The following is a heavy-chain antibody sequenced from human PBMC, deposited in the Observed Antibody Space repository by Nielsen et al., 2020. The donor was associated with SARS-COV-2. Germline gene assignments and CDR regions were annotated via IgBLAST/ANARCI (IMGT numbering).Heavy chain of an antibody. CDR3: AKVELGY. Sequence: GGSLRLSCAASGFTFSSYGMHWVRQAPGKGLEWVAVISYDGSNKYYADSVKGRFTISRDNSKNSLYLQMNSLRAEDTALYYCAKVELGYWGQGTLVTVSS. CDR2: ISYDGSNK. V-gene: IGHV3-30*18. CDR1: GFTFSSYG. J-gene: IGHJ4*02. D-gene: IGHD5-24*01.